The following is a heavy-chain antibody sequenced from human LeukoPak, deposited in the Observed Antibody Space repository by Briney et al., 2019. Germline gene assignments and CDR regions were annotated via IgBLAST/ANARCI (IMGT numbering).Heavy chain of an antibody. CDR3: AKPLTLYSSLLAAFDY. CDR2: ISYDGSNK. Sequence: PGGSLRLSCAASGFTFSSYGMHWVRQAPGKGLEWVAVISYDGSNKYYADSVKGRFTISRDNSKNTLYLQMNSLRAEDTAVYYCAKPLTLYSSLLAAFDYWGQGTLVTVSS. CDR1: GFTFSSYG. D-gene: IGHD5-18*01. J-gene: IGHJ4*02. V-gene: IGHV3-30*18.